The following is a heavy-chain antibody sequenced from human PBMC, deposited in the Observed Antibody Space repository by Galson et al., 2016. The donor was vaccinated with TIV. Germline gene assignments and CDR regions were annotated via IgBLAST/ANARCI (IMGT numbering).Heavy chain of an antibody. V-gene: IGHV3-23*01. D-gene: IGHD2/OR15-2a*01. CDR3: AKNRKTIDY. J-gene: IGHJ4*02. CDR1: GFAFSSYA. Sequence: SLRLSCAASGFAFSSYAMSWVRQAPGKGLEWVAAISGSGGSTYYVDSVKGRFTISRDNSKNTVYLQMNSLRAEDTAVYYCAKNRKTIDYWGQGTLVTVSS. CDR2: ISGSGGST.